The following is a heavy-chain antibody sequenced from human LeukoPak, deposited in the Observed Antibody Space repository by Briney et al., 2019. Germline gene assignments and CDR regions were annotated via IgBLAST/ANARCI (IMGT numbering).Heavy chain of an antibody. CDR3: AREYTAMAYDY. D-gene: IGHD5-18*01. CDR1: GFAFSDDS. J-gene: IGHJ4*02. Sequence: GGSMRLSCVASGFAFSDDSMNWVRQPPGKGLEWVSSISSTSTYIYYADSVKGRFTISRDNARNSLFLQMNNLRVDDSAVYYCAREYTAMAYDYWGQGNLVTVSS. CDR2: ISSTSTYI. V-gene: IGHV3-21*01.